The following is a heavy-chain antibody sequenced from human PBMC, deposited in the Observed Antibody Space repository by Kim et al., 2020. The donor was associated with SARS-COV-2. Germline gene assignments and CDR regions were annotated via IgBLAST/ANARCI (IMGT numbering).Heavy chain of an antibody. D-gene: IGHD4-17*01. CDR3: ARRYYGDYGGFDY. J-gene: IGHJ4*02. V-gene: IGHV4-59*08. Sequence: SETLSLTCTVSDDSISSSYWSWIRQPPGKGLEWIGYIYNTGSSNYNPALKSRVTISVDTSMNQFSLKLRSVTAADTAVYYCARRYYGDYGGFDYWGQGTLVTVSS. CDR1: DDSISSSY. CDR2: IYNTGSS.